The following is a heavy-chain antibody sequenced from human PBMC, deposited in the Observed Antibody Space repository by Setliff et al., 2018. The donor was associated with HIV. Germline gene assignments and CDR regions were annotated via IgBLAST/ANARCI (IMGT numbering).Heavy chain of an antibody. V-gene: IGHV3-23*01. J-gene: IGHJ4*02. CDR1: GFTFDDYG. Sequence: GGSLRLSCAVSGFTFDDYGMSWVRQAPGKGLECVAVISGSGGDTYYADSVKGRFVISREKSKSTLYLQMNSLRAEDTAVYYCAKKTAAYTSGSWLHYWGQGTQVTVSS. CDR2: ISGSGGDT. CDR3: AKKTAAYTSGSWLHY. D-gene: IGHD3-10*01.